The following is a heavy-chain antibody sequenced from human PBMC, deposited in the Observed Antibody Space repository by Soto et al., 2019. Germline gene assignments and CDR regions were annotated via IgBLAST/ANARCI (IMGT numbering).Heavy chain of an antibody. CDR3: ARSDCDYGAYHWYFDR. D-gene: IGHD4-17*01. V-gene: IGHV1-69*01. CDR2: IIPIFGTA. CDR1: GGTFSSYA. Sequence: QVPLVQSGAEVKKPGSSVKVSCKASGGTFSSYAISWVRQAPGHGLEWMGGIIPIFGTANYAQTFQGRVTITADESTSTAHMELSSLRSEDTAVYYCARSDCDYGAYHWYFDRGGRGTLVTVSS. J-gene: IGHJ2*01.